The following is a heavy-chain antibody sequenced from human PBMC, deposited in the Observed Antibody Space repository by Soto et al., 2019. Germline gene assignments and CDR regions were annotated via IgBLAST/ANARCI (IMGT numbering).Heavy chain of an antibody. CDR3: ARGGLAILIYRYTGFDY. J-gene: IGHJ4*02. CDR2: INHSGST. CDR1: GGSISSYY. D-gene: IGHD3-16*02. V-gene: IGHV4-34*01. Sequence: SETRSLTCTVSGGSISSYYWSWIRQPPGRGLEWMGEINHSGSTNYNPSLKSRVTISVDTSKNQFSLKLSSVNAAATAVYYCARGGLAILIYRYTGFDYWGQGTLVTVSS.